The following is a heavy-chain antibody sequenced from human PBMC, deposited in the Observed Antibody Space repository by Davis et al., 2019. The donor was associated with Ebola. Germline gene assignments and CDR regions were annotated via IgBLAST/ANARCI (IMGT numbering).Heavy chain of an antibody. CDR3: ARDLRHSYGEYYYYYYGMDV. V-gene: IGHV3-30-3*01. CDR2: ISYDGSNK. Sequence: GESLKISCAASGFTFSSYAMHWVRQAPGKGLEWVAVISYDGSNKYYADSVKGRFTISRDNSKNTLYLQMNSLRAEDTAVYYCARDLRHSYGEYYYYYYGMDVWGKGTTVTVSS. D-gene: IGHD5-18*01. CDR1: GFTFSSYA. J-gene: IGHJ6*04.